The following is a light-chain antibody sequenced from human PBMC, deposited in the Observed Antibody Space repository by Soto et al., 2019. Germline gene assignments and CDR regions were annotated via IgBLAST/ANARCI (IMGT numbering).Light chain of an antibody. Sequence: QSVLTQPASVSGSPGQSITISCTGTSSDVGGYDYVSWYQQHPGKAPKLMIYEVSNRPSGVSNRFSGSKSANTASLTISGLRAEDEADYYCSSFTSSQTWVFGGGTKLTVL. J-gene: IGLJ3*02. V-gene: IGLV2-14*01. CDR2: EVS. CDR1: SSDVGGYDY. CDR3: SSFTSSQTWV.